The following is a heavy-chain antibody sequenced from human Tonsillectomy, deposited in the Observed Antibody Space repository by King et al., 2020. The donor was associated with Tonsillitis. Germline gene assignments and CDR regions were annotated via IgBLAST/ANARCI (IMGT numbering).Heavy chain of an antibody. D-gene: IGHD6-13*01. J-gene: IGHJ4*02. CDR2: INHSGST. CDR3: ARYRRIAAAAPLLY. Sequence: VQLQQWGAGLLKPSETLSLTCAVYGGSFSGYYWSWIRQPPGKGLEWIGEINHSGSTNYNPSLKSRVTISVDTSKNQFSLKLSSVTAADTAVYYFARYRRIAAAAPLLYWGQGTLVTVSS. CDR1: GGSFSGYY. V-gene: IGHV4-34*01.